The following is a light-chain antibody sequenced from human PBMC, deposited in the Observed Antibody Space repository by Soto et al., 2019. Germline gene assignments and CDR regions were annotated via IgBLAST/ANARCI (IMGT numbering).Light chain of an antibody. J-gene: IGKJ3*01. CDR2: GAS. CDR1: QTVSDD. Sequence: EIVMTQSTATLFVSPGERATLSCRASQTVSDDLAWYQQKPGQAPRLLIYGASTRATDIPDRFSGGGSGTEFTLTISSLQSEDSAIYYWQQYHDWPPIAFGPGTKVNI. V-gene: IGKV3-15*01. CDR3: QQYHDWPPIA.